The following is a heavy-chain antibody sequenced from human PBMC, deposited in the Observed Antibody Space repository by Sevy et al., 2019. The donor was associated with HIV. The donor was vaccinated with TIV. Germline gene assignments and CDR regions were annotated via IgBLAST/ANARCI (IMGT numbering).Heavy chain of an antibody. CDR1: GGSISSSSYY. CDR2: IYYSGST. V-gene: IGHV4-39*01. D-gene: IGHD5-18*01. J-gene: IGHJ4*02. CDR3: ASLYVVQLWAFDY. Sequence: SETLSLTCTVSGGSISSSSYYWGWIRQPPGKGLEWIGSIYYSGSTYYNPSLKSRVTISVDTSKNQFSLKLSSVTAADTAVYYCASLYVVQLWAFDYWGQGTLVTVSS.